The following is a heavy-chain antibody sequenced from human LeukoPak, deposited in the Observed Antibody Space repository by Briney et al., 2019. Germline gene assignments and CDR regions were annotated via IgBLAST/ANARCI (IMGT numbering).Heavy chain of an antibody. V-gene: IGHV1-18*01. CDR1: GYTFTSYG. J-gene: IGHJ5*02. CDR2: ISAYNGNT. D-gene: IGHD3-10*01. Sequence: ASVKVSCKASGYTFTSYGISWVRQAPGQGLEWMGWISAYNGNTNYAQKPQGRVTMTTDTSTSSAYMELRSLRSDDTAVYYCARDGLLSIYYGSGSYPGSFDPWGQGTLVTVSS. CDR3: ARDGLLSIYYGSGSYPGSFDP.